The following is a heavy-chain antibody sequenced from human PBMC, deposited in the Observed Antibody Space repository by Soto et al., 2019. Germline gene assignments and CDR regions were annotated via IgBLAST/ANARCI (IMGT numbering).Heavy chain of an antibody. CDR2: IFYSGGT. D-gene: IGHD3-22*01. Sequence: KPSETLSLTCTVSGGAILDSTYYWAWIRQPPGKGLEWIGTIFYSGGTFYTPSLKSRVTMSVDTSKNQFSLKLTSVTAADTAVYFCARQATGYYYGWFDPWGQGTLVTVS. CDR3: ARQATGYYYGWFDP. J-gene: IGHJ5*02. CDR1: GGAILDSTYY. V-gene: IGHV4-39*01.